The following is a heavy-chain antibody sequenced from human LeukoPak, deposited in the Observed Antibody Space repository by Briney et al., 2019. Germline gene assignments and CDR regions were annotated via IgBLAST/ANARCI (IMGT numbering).Heavy chain of an antibody. D-gene: IGHD3-22*01. V-gene: IGHV3-23*01. CDR1: GFTFSSYA. Sequence: GGSLRLSCAASGFTFSSYAMSWVRQAPGKGLECVSAISGSGGSTYYADSVKGRFTISRDNSKNTLYLQMNSLRAEDTAVYYCAKESNYYDSSGYYGTLHWGQGTLVTVSS. J-gene: IGHJ4*02. CDR2: ISGSGGST. CDR3: AKESNYYDSSGYYGTLH.